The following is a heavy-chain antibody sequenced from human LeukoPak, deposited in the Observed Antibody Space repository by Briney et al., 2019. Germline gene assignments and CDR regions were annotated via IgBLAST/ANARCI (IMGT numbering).Heavy chain of an antibody. Sequence: SETLSLTCTVSGGSISTANYYWGWIRQPPVKGLEWIGNIFYSGSTSYYSPSLKSRVTISLDTSRNHFSLKLNSVTAADTAVYYCAKSNGYGLVDIWGQGTMVTVSS. J-gene: IGHJ3*02. CDR2: IFYSGSTS. CDR1: GGSISTANYY. V-gene: IGHV4-39*07. D-gene: IGHD3-10*01. CDR3: AKSNGYGLVDI.